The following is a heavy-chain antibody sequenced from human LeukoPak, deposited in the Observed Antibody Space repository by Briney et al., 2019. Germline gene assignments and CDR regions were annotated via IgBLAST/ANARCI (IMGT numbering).Heavy chain of an antibody. D-gene: IGHD4-4*01. J-gene: IGHJ6*02. CDR3: ARVGYSRYYYYGMDV. CDR2: IYYDGST. Sequence: SETLSLTCTVSGGSISSYYWSWIRQPPGKGLEWIGYIYYDGSTNYYNPSLKSRVTISVDTSKSQFSLRLSSVTAADTAVYYCARVGYSRYYYYGMDVWGQGTTVTVSS. V-gene: IGHV4-59*01. CDR1: GGSISSYY.